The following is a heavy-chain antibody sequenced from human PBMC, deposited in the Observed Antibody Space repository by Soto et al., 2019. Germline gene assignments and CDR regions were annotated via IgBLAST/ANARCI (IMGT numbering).Heavy chain of an antibody. CDR2: IYYSGST. CDR1: GGSISSYY. D-gene: IGHD5-18*01. Sequence: SETLSLTCTVSGGSISSYYWSWIRQPPGKGLEWIGYIYYSGSTNYNPSLKSRVTISLDTSKNQFSLKLSSVTAADTAVYYCARGVYSSRLRFDFWGQGTLVPVSS. V-gene: IGHV4-59*01. CDR3: ARGVYSSRLRFDF. J-gene: IGHJ4*02.